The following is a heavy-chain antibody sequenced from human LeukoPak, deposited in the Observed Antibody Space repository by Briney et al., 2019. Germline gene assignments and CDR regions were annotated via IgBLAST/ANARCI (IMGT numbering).Heavy chain of an antibody. CDR1: GGTFSSYA. D-gene: IGHD2-2*01. CDR2: IIPIFGTA. Sequence: SVKVSCKASGGTFSSYAISWVRQAPGQGLEWMGRIIPIFGTANYAQKFQGRVTITTDESTSSAYMELSSLRSEDTAVYYCARDRSSTVGSMDVWGKGTTVTVSS. CDR3: ARDRSSTVGSMDV. J-gene: IGHJ6*04. V-gene: IGHV1-69*05.